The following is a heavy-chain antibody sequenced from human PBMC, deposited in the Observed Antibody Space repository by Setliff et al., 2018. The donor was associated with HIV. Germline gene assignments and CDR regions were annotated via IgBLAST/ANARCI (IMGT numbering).Heavy chain of an antibody. V-gene: IGHV1-69*05. CDR2: TIPIFATG. CDR3: ATGDSSMTLVTYFDY. D-gene: IGHD4-17*01. Sequence: ASVKVSCKASGGTFNRYVISWVRQAPGQGLEWMGGTIPIFATGNFAQKFQGRVTITTDESTSTAYMELSSLRSEDTAVYFCATGDSSMTLVTYFDYWGQGTLVTVSS. CDR1: GGTFNRYV. J-gene: IGHJ4*02.